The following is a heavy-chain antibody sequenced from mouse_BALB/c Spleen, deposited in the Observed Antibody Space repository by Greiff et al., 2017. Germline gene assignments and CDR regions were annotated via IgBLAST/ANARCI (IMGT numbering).Heavy chain of an antibody. D-gene: IGHD1-2*01. V-gene: IGHV1S53*03. CDR3: KRSNNGNGDSAMDY. CDR1: GYTFTDHA. J-gene: IGHJ4*01. Sequence: QVQLQQSDPELVKPGASVKISCKASGYTFTDHAIHWVKQRPEQGLEWIGYISHGNGAIKYNEKFKGKATLTADKSSSTAYMQLNSLTSEDSAVYVGKRSNNGNGDSAMDYWGQGTSVTVSS. CDR2: ISHGNGAI.